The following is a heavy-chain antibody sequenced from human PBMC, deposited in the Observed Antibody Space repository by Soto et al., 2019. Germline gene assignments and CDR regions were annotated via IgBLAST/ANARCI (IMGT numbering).Heavy chain of an antibody. CDR1: GFTFSGSA. CDR3: TRHVDCSGGSCYSGYYYYRDV. V-gene: IGHV3-73*01. Sequence: EVQLVESGGGLVQPGGSLKLSCAASGFTFSGSAMHWVRQASGKGLEWVGRIRSKANSYATAYAASVKGRFTISRDDSKNTAYLQMNSQKAEDTAVYYCTRHVDCSGGSCYSGYYYYRDVWGKGTTVTVSS. J-gene: IGHJ6*03. CDR2: IRSKANSYAT. D-gene: IGHD2-15*01.